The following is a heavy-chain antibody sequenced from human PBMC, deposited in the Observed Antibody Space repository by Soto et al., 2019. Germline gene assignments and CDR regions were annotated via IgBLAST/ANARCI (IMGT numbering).Heavy chain of an antibody. J-gene: IGHJ5*02. CDR1: GYTFTSYA. Sequence: ASVKVSCKASGYTFTSYAMHWVRQAPGQRLEWMGWINAGNGNTKYSQKFQGRVTITTDTSASTAYMELSSLRSEDTAVYYCARDGPLRWFDPWGQGTLVTVSS. D-gene: IGHD2-8*01. CDR2: INAGNGNT. CDR3: ARDGPLRWFDP. V-gene: IGHV1-3*01.